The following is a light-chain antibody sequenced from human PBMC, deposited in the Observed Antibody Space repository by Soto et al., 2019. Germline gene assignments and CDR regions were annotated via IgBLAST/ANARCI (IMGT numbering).Light chain of an antibody. V-gene: IGLV2-23*01. J-gene: IGLJ3*02. Sequence: QSALAQPASVSGSPGQSLTSSCTGTSSDVGSNLVSWYQQHPDKAPKLIIYEGDKRRSGISGRFSGSMPGNTASLTISGLQSEDEAAYHCCLYAGTWVFGGGTKLTVL. CDR1: SSDVGSNL. CDR3: CLYAGTWV. CDR2: EGD.